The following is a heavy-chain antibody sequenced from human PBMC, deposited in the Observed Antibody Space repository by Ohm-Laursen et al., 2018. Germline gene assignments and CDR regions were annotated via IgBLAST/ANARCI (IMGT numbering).Heavy chain of an antibody. D-gene: IGHD2-21*01. J-gene: IGHJ4*02. CDR1: GFTFSSYA. V-gene: IGHV3-23*01. CDR3: AKSGRGVALFDY. Sequence: SLRLSCSASGFTFSSYAMSWVRQAPGKGLEWVSAITASGGSTYYADSVKGRFTISRDNSKNTLYLQMNSLRAEDTAVYYCAKSGRGVALFDYWGQGTLVTVTS. CDR2: ITASGGST.